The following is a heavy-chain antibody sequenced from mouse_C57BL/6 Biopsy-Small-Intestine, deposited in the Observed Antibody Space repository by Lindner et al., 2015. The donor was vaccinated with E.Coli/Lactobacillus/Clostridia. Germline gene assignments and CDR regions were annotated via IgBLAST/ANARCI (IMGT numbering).Heavy chain of an antibody. CDR2: IDPSSGYT. V-gene: IGHV1-4*01. CDR1: GYTFTTYT. CDR3: ARRGSGYYAMDY. D-gene: IGHD3-2*02. J-gene: IGHJ4*01. Sequence: VQLQESGAELARPGASVKMSCKASGYTFTTYTMHWVKQRPGQGLEWIGYIDPSSGYTKYNQKFKDKATLTADKSSSTANMHLSSLTSEDSAVYYCARRGSGYYAMDYWGQGTSVTVSS.